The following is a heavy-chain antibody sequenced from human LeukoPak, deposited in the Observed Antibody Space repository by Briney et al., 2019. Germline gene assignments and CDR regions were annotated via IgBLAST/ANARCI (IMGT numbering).Heavy chain of an antibody. J-gene: IGHJ4*02. D-gene: IGHD2-2*01. CDR2: IYSTGSS. CDR3: ARVAKAEDIVVVPAAAQRYFDY. CDR1: GSSISGYY. V-gene: IGHV4-4*07. Sequence: SETLSLTCTVSGSSISGYYWGCFRQPAGKGLEWIGRIYSTGSSNYNPSLKSRVTISVDTSKNQFSLKLSSVTAADTAIYYCARVAKAEDIVVVPAAAQRYFDYWGQGTLVTVSS.